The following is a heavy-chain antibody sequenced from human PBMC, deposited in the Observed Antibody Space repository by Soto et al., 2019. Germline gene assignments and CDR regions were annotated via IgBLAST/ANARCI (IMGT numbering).Heavy chain of an antibody. Sequence: EVQLVESGGGLIQPGGSLRLSCAASGFTVSSNYMSWVRQAPGKGLEWVSVIYSGGSTYYADSVKGRFTISRDNSKDTLYLQMNSLRAEDTAVYYCARYCSGGSCYGIDYWGQGTLVTVSS. CDR2: IYSGGST. D-gene: IGHD2-15*01. CDR3: ARYCSGGSCYGIDY. CDR1: GFTVSSNY. J-gene: IGHJ4*02. V-gene: IGHV3-53*01.